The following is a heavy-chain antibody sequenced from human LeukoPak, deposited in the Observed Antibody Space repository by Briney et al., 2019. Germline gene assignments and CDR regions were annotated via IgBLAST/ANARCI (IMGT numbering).Heavy chain of an antibody. CDR1: GYTFTSYA. CDR3: ARLDPLYYNDSSGYFSTNWFDP. D-gene: IGHD3-22*01. Sequence: GASVKVSCKASGYTFTSYAMHWVRQAPGQRLEWMGWISAHNGNTNYAQKLQGRVTMTTDTSTSTAYMELRSLRSDDTAVYYCARLDPLYYNDSSGYFSTNWFDPWGQGTLVTVSS. CDR2: ISAHNGNT. J-gene: IGHJ5*02. V-gene: IGHV1-18*01.